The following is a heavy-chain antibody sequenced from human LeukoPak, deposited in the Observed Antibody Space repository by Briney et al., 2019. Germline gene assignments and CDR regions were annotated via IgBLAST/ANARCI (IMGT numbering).Heavy chain of an antibody. CDR1: GGSISSGAHY. V-gene: IGHV4-31*03. CDR3: AREINFGSGTLDY. Sequence: SQTLSLTCTVSGGSISSGAHYWSWIRQHPGQGLEWIGYIYYNGNTYSNPSLKRRVTISIDTSKNHFSLKLNSVTAADTAVYYCAREINFGSGTLDYWGQGTLVTVSS. CDR2: IYYNGNT. J-gene: IGHJ4*02. D-gene: IGHD3-10*01.